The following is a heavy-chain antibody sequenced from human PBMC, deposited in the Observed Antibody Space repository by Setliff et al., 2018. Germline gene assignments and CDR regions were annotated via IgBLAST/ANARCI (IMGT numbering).Heavy chain of an antibody. Sequence: ASVKVSCKASGYTFTSYYMHWVRQAPGQGLEWMGIINPSGGSTSYAQKFQGRVTMTEDTSTDTAYMELSSLRTEDTAVYYCAREGVDTRSSTDYRYYMDVWGKGTTVTVSS. D-gene: IGHD5-18*01. J-gene: IGHJ6*03. V-gene: IGHV1-46*01. CDR1: GYTFTSYY. CDR3: AREGVDTRSSTDYRYYMDV. CDR2: INPSGGST.